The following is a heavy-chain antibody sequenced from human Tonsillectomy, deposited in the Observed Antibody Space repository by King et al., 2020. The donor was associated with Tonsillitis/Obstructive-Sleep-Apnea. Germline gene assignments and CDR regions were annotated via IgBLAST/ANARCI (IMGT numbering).Heavy chain of an antibody. CDR2: ISYEGSKK. CDR1: GFIFSNYP. V-gene: IGHV3-30*04. D-gene: IGHD3-10*01. J-gene: IGHJ4*02. Sequence: VQLVESGGGVVQPGRSLRLSCAASGFIFSNYPMNWVRQAPGKGLEWVAVISYEGSKKRYADSVKGRFTISRDNSNNTLYLQMNSLRDEDTAVYYCARSHQRWASGSYSPFDYWGQGTLLTVSS. CDR3: ARSHQRWASGSYSPFDY.